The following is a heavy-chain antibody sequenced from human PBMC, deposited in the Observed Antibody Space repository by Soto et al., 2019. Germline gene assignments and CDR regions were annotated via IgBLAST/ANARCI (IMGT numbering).Heavy chain of an antibody. J-gene: IGHJ6*02. Sequence: DVQLVESGGGLVQPWGSLRLSCAAAGFKFSNYWMHWVRQAPGKGLVWVAYINSDASTIKYADSVKGRFTISRDNARNTLYLQMNSLRGDDTAVYYCARDKWNYYNYYGMDVWGQGTRVTVS. CDR2: INSDASTI. V-gene: IGHV3-74*03. CDR3: ARDKWNYYNYYGMDV. CDR1: GFKFSNYW. D-gene: IGHD1-20*01.